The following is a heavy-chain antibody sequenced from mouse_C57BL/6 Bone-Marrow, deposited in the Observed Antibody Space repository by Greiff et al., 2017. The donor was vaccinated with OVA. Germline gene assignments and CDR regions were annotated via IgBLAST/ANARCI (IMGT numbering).Heavy chain of an antibody. V-gene: IGHV1-64*01. CDR2: IHPNSGST. Sequence: QVQLKQPGAELVKPGASVKLSCKASGYTFTSYWMHWVKQRPGQGLEWIGMIHPNSGSTNYNEKFKSKATLTVDKSSSTAYMHLSSLTSEDAAVYDCARERLGREVDYWGQGTTLTVSS. CDR1: GYTFTSYW. D-gene: IGHD4-1*01. CDR3: ARERLGREVDY. J-gene: IGHJ2*01.